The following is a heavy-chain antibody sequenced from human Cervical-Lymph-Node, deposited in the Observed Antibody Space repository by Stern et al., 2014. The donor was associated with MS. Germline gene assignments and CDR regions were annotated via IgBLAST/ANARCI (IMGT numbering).Heavy chain of an antibody. Sequence: QVQLVQSGAEVKKPGASEQVSRKASGYTSTRYYMPGARKAPVQGLEWMGIINPSGGSTSYAQKFQGRVTMTRDTSTSTVYMELSSLRSEDTAVYYCARVPNFDYWGQGTLVTVSS. V-gene: IGHV1-46*01. CDR2: INPSGGST. CDR3: ARVPNFDY. J-gene: IGHJ4*02. CDR1: GYTSTRYY.